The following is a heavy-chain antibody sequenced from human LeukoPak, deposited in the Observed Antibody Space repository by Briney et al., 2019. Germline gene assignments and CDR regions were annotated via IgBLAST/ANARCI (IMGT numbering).Heavy chain of an antibody. D-gene: IGHD6-19*01. CDR2: IWYDGSNK. J-gene: IGHJ4*02. CDR3: AKGVYSSGWYYFDY. CDR1: GFTLSNYG. V-gene: IGHV3-33*06. Sequence: PGRSLRLSCAASGFTLSNYGMGWVRQAPGKGLEWVAVIWYDGSNKYYADSVKGRFTISRDSSKNTLYLQMNSLRAEDTAVYYCAKGVYSSGWYYFDYWGQGTLVTVSS.